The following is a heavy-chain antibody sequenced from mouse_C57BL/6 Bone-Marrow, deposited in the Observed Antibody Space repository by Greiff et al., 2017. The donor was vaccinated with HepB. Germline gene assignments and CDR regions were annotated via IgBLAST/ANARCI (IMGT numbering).Heavy chain of an antibody. CDR3: AKRLRRDYYAMDY. D-gene: IGHD2-4*01. Sequence: EVQLQQSGPELVKPGASVKISCKASGYTFTDYYMNWVKQSHGKSLEWIGDINPNNGGTSYNQKFKGKATLTVDKSSSTAYMELRSLTSEDSAGYYCAKRLRRDYYAMDYWGQGTSVTVSS. V-gene: IGHV1-26*01. CDR1: GYTFTDYY. J-gene: IGHJ4*01. CDR2: INPNNGGT.